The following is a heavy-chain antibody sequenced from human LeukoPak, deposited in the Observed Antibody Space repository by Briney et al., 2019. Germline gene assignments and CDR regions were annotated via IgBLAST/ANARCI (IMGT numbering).Heavy chain of an antibody. CDR3: ARGDIVVVVAADYYGMDV. Sequence: SETLSLTCTVSGGSISSYYWTWIRQPPGKGLEWIGYISYSGSTNYNPSLKSRVTISVDTSKNQFSLKLTSVTAADTAVYYCARGDIVVVVAADYYGMDVWGQGTTVTVSS. CDR1: GGSISSYY. D-gene: IGHD2-15*01. J-gene: IGHJ6*02. V-gene: IGHV4-59*01. CDR2: ISYSGST.